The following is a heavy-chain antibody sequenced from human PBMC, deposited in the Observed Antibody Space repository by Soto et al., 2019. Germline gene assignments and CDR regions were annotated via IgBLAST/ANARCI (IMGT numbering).Heavy chain of an antibody. CDR1: GDSVSSNSAA. D-gene: IGHD6-19*01. CDR2: TYYRSKWYN. CDR3: ARDVAVAAPGSYYYYGMDV. Sequence: SQTLSLTCVISGDSVSSNSAAWNWIRQSPSRGLEWLGRTYYRSKWYNDYAVSVKSRITISPDTSKNQFSLQLNSVTPEDTAVYYCARDVAVAAPGSYYYYGMDVWGQGTTVTVSS. V-gene: IGHV6-1*01. J-gene: IGHJ6*02.